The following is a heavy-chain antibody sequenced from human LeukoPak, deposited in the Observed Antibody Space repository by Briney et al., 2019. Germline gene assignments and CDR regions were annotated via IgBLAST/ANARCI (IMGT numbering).Heavy chain of an antibody. Sequence: GGSLRLSCAASGFTFSNYGMNWVRQAPAKGLEWISYISSSSSLIYYADSVKGRFTISRDNAKNSLYLQMNSLRDEDTAVYYCARVGPGYRYDNWFDPWGQGTLVTVSS. J-gene: IGHJ5*02. CDR2: ISSSSSLI. D-gene: IGHD5-18*01. CDR3: ARVGPGYRYDNWFDP. CDR1: GFTFSNYG. V-gene: IGHV3-48*02.